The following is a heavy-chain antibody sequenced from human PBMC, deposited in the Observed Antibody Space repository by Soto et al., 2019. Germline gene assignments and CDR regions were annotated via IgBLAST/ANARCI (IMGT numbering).Heavy chain of an antibody. CDR2: IYWDDDK. J-gene: IGHJ5*02. D-gene: IGHD3-10*01. CDR1: GFSLTTWGVG. Sequence: QITLKESGPTLVRPTQTLTLTCTFSGFSLTTWGVGVGWIRQPPGKALEWLALIYWDDDKRYSPSLKSRLTFTKDTSKNQVVLTMTNMDPVDTATYYCAHRREIYGAGSYYVDPWGQGTLVTVSS. CDR3: AHRREIYGAGSYYVDP. V-gene: IGHV2-5*02.